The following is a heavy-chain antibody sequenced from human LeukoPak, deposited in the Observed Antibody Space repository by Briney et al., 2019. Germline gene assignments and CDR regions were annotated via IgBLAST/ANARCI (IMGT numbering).Heavy chain of an antibody. V-gene: IGHV4-39*01. Sequence: SETLSLTCTVSGGSISSSSYYWGWIRQPPGKGLEWIGSIYYSGSTYYNPSLKSRVTISVDTSKNQFSLKLSSVTAADTAVYYCARHGLSGDYDFWSGYYPYDAFDIWGQGTMVTVSS. D-gene: IGHD3-3*01. CDR1: GGSISSSSYY. CDR2: IYYSGST. J-gene: IGHJ3*02. CDR3: ARHGLSGDYDFWSGYYPYDAFDI.